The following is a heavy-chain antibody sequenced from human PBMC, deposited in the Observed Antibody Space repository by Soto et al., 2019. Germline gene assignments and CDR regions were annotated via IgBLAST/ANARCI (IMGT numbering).Heavy chain of an antibody. CDR2: IYYSGST. CDR3: ARRDEWELTFDY. J-gene: IGHJ4*02. CDR1: GGSISSYY. D-gene: IGHD1-26*01. Sequence: PSETLSLTCTVSGGSISSYYWSWIRQPPGKGLEWIGYIYYSGSTNYNPSLKSRVTISADTSKNQFSLKLSSVTAADTAVYYCARRDEWELTFDYWGQGTLVTVSS. V-gene: IGHV4-59*08.